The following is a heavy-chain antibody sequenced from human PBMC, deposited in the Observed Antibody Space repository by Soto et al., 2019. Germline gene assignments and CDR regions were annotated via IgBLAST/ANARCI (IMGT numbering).Heavy chain of an antibody. D-gene: IGHD6-13*01. CDR1: GFTFSSYG. CDR2: IWYDGSNK. Sequence: GGSLRLSCAASGFTFSSYGMHWVRQAPGKGLERVAVIWYDGSNKYYADSVKGRFTISRDNSKNTLYLQMNSLRAEDTAVYYCARDRTSYSSSHQDYWGQGTLVTVSS. V-gene: IGHV3-33*01. CDR3: ARDRTSYSSSHQDY. J-gene: IGHJ4*02.